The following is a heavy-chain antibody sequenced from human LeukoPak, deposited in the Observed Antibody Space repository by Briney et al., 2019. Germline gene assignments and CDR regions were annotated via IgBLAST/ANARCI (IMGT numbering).Heavy chain of an antibody. D-gene: IGHD3-16*01. V-gene: IGHV4-59*08. CDR3: ARRFARNWYFDL. J-gene: IGHJ2*01. CDR2: IYYSGTT. Sequence: PETLSLTCTVSNGSISSYYWIWIRQPPGKGLEWIGSIYYSGTTKYHPSLKSRVAISVDTSKEQFSLMLTSVTAADTAIYYCARRFARNWYFDLWGRGTLVTVSS. CDR1: NGSISSYY.